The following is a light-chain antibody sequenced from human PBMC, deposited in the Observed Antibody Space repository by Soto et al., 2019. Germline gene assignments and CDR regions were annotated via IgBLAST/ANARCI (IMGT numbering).Light chain of an antibody. CDR3: QQTFNSRPFT. CDR2: AAS. J-gene: IGKJ2*01. V-gene: IGKV1-39*01. CDR1: QTIATY. Sequence: DIQMPQSPSSLSASVGDRVTITCRASQTIATYLNWYHQKPGQAPKLLILAASTLQSGVPSRFTGSGSGTDFTLTISNLQPEDFATYYCQQTFNSRPFTFGQGTKLEIK.